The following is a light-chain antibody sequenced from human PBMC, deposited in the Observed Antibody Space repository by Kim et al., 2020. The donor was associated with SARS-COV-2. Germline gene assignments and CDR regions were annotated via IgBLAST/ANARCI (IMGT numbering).Light chain of an antibody. CDR2: SNN. CDR1: SSNIGSNT. V-gene: IGLV1-44*01. J-gene: IGLJ2*01. Sequence: ELTQPPSASGTPGQRVTISCSGSSSNIGSNTVNWYQHLPGTAPKLLIYSNNQRPSGVPDRFSGSKSGTSASLAISGLQFEDEADYYCAAWDDSLNVV. CDR3: AAWDDSLNVV.